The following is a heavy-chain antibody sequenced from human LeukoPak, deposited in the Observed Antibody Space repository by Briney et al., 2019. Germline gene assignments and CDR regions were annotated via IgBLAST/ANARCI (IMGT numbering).Heavy chain of an antibody. Sequence: PGGSLRLSCAASGFTFSSYSMSWVRQAPGKGLEWVSYISSSSSTIYYADSVKGRFTISRDNSKNSLYLQMNSLRTEDTALYYCAKAPGRYYDFWSAEGFDPWGQGTLVTVSS. D-gene: IGHD3-3*01. CDR2: ISSSSSTI. CDR1: GFTFSSYS. J-gene: IGHJ5*02. V-gene: IGHV3-48*04. CDR3: AKAPGRYYDFWSAEGFDP.